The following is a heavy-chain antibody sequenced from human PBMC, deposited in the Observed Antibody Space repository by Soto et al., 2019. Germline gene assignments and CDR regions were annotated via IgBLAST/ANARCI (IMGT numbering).Heavy chain of an antibody. CDR1: AGSFTSYT. V-gene: IGHV1-69*02. J-gene: IGHJ6*02. Sequence: QVQLVQSGAEVKRPGSSVRVSCKASAGSFTSYTLCWVRQAPGQGLEWMGCIIPIMDRTNYAQKFQGRVKITADKSTKTAYIAINRLRSEDTAVYYCAINRAEFSEAAPDYYYYYGMDVWGQGTTVTVSS. D-gene: IGHD6-13*01. CDR2: IIPIMDRT. CDR3: AINRAEFSEAAPDYYYYYGMDV.